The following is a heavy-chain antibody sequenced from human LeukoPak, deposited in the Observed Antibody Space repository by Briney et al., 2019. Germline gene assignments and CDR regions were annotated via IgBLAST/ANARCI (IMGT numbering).Heavy chain of an antibody. CDR2: IYPGDSET. Sequence: GESLKISCKGSGYSFTNYWIGWVRQMPGKGLEWMGIIYPGDSETRYSPSFQGQVTISADKSISTAYLQWSSLKASDTAMYCARLDSGGYYFVPYWGQGTLVTVSS. V-gene: IGHV5-51*01. CDR3: ARLDSGGYYFVPY. J-gene: IGHJ4*02. CDR1: GYSFTNYW. D-gene: IGHD3-22*01.